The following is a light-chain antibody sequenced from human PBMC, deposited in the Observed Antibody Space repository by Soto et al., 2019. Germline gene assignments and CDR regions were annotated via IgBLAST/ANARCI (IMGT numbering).Light chain of an antibody. Sequence: EIVLTQSPATLSLSPGERATHSCRASQSLSSNFLAWYQQKPGKAPRLLIYGISIRATGIPDRFSGSGSGTDFTLTISRLEPEDFAVYYCEQYGSSPRTFGQGTKVDI. J-gene: IGKJ1*01. V-gene: IGKV3-20*01. CDR1: QSLSSNF. CDR2: GIS. CDR3: EQYGSSPRT.